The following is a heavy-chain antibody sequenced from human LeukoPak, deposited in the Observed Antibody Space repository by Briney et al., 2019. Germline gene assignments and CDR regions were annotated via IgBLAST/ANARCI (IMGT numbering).Heavy chain of an antibody. V-gene: IGHV1-18*01. CDR1: GYTFTSYG. D-gene: IGHD2-2*01. CDR2: ISDYNGNT. CDR3: ARRSCSSTSCYGHYFDY. Sequence: ASVKVSCKASGYTFTSYGISWVRQAPGQGREWMGWISDYNGNTNYAQKLQGRVTMTTDTSTSTAYMELRSLRSDDTAVYYCARRSCSSTSCYGHYFDYWGQGTLVTVSS. J-gene: IGHJ4*02.